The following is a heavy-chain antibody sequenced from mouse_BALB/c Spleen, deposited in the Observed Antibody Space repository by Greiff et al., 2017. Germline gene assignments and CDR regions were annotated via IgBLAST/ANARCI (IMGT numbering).Heavy chain of an antibody. V-gene: IGHV14-3*02. CDR1: GFNIKDTY. J-gene: IGHJ3*01. CDR3: ARSPYRYDEAWFAY. CDR2: IDPANGNT. D-gene: IGHD2-14*01. Sequence: EVQLQQSGAELVKPGASVKLSCTASGFNIKDTYMHWVKQRPEQGLEWIGRIDPANGNTKYDPKFQGKATITADTSSNTAYLQLSSLTSEDTAVYYCARSPYRYDEAWFAYWGQGTLVTVSA.